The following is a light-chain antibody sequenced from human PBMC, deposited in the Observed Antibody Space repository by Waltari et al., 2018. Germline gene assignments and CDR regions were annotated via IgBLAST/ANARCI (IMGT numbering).Light chain of an antibody. CDR1: NSDIGGFHY. J-gene: IGLJ2*01. Sequence: QSALTQPASVSGSPGQSITISCTGTNSDIGGFHYLSWYQHHPGQAPTLILYDVTKRPSGVSDRFSGSKSGTTASLTLSGLHTDDEADYYCCSSTITSTLVFGGGTKLTVL. V-gene: IGLV2-14*03. CDR3: CSSTITSTLV. CDR2: DVT.